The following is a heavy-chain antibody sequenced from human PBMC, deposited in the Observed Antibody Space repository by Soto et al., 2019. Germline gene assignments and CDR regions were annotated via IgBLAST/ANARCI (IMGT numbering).Heavy chain of an antibody. Sequence: GGSLRLSCAASGFTFSSFAMSWVRQGPGKGLEWVSAISGSGGSTYFADSVKSRFTISRDNSKNTLYLQMNSLRAEDTAIYYCAKLTGTYFGPFDYWGQGTLVTVSS. D-gene: IGHD3-9*01. CDR3: AKLTGTYFGPFDY. CDR1: GFTFSSFA. J-gene: IGHJ4*02. CDR2: ISGSGGST. V-gene: IGHV3-23*01.